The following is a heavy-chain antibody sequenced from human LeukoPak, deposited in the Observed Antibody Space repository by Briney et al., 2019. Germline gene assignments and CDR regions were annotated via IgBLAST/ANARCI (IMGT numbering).Heavy chain of an antibody. CDR1: GFTFSSYA. D-gene: IGHD2-2*01. J-gene: IGHJ6*02. CDR2: ISFSGGRT. V-gene: IGHV3-23*01. Sequence: GGSLRLSCAASGFTFSSYAMSWVRQAPGEGLEWVSGISFSGGRTYYAGSVKGRFTISRDNSKNTLYLEMSSLRAEDTAGYCCAKSRCSTSCYGGDVWGQGTTVSVSS. CDR3: AKSRCSTSCYGGDV.